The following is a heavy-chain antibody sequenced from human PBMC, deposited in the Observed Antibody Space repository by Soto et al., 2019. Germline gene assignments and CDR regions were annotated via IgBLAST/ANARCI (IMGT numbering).Heavy chain of an antibody. D-gene: IGHD3-9*01. Sequence: GSLRLSCAASGFSFTSYWMHWVRQTPGKGLVWVARINTGESSTRYAPSVKGRVTISRDNAKSTLYLQLNSLKAEDTAVYYCGRGFLRYFDWVQTSGPVDYWGQGTLVTVSS. CDR2: INTGESST. V-gene: IGHV3-74*01. CDR3: GRGFLRYFDWVQTSGPVDY. CDR1: GFSFTSYW. J-gene: IGHJ4*02.